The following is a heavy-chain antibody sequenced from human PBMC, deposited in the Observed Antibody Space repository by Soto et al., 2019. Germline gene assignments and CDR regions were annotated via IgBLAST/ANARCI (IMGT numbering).Heavy chain of an antibody. V-gene: IGHV3-30*18. Sequence: QVQLVESGGGVVQPGRSLRLSCAASGFTFSNYGMQWVRQAPGKGLDWVAFISYDGSTKYYEDSVKGRFTISRDNSKSTLYLQMNSLRGEDTAIYYCAKDPRDGSHNGEEYWGQGTVVTVSS. J-gene: IGHJ4*02. CDR2: ISYDGSTK. CDR3: AKDPRDGSHNGEEY. D-gene: IGHD2-8*01. CDR1: GFTFSNYG.